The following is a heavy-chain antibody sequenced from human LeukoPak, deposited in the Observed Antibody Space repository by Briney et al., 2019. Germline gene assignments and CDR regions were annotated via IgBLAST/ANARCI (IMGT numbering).Heavy chain of an antibody. CDR1: GYTLTELS. Sequence: ASVKVSCKVSGYTLTELSMHWVRQAPGKGLEWMGGFDPEDGETIYAQKFQGRVTMTEDTSTDTAYMELSSLRSEDTAVYYCATRAGSLLRLGESLYFDYWGQGTLVTVSS. J-gene: IGHJ4*02. V-gene: IGHV1-24*01. D-gene: IGHD3-16*01. CDR2: FDPEDGET. CDR3: ATRAGSLLRLGESLYFDY.